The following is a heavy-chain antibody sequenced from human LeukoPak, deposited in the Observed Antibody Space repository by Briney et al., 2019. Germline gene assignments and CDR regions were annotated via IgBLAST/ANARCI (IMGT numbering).Heavy chain of an antibody. J-gene: IGHJ4*02. CDR3: ASYSYYYDSSGYFDY. V-gene: IGHV4-4*02. D-gene: IGHD3-22*01. Sequence: KSSETLSLTCAVSGGSISSSNWWSWVRQPPGKGLEWIGEIYHSGSTNYNPSLKSRVTISVDKSKNQFSLKLSSVTAADTAVYYCASYSYYYDSSGYFDYWGQGTLVTVSS. CDR1: GGSISSSNW. CDR2: IYHSGST.